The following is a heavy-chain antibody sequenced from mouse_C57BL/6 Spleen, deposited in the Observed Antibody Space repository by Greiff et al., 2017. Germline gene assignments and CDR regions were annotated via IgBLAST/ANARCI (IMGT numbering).Heavy chain of an antibody. V-gene: IGHV2-6*01. CDR3: ASLGNYGGYAMDY. CDR1: GFSLTSYG. Sequence: VQVVESGPGLVAPSQSLSITCTVSGFSLTSYGVDWVSQSPGKGLEWLGVIWGVGSTTYNSALKSRLSISKDNSKSQIFLKMISLQTDDTAVYSCASLGNYGGYAMDYWGQGTSVTVSS. J-gene: IGHJ4*01. CDR2: IWGVGST. D-gene: IGHD2-1*01.